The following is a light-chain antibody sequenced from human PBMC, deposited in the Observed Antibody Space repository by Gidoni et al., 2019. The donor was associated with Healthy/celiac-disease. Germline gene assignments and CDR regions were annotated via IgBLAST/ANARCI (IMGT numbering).Light chain of an antibody. J-gene: IGKJ4*01. CDR3: QQYNSYPLT. CDR2: KAS. CDR1: QSISSW. Sequence: DIQMTQSPSTLSASVGDRVTITCRASQSISSWLAWYQQKPGKSPKLLIYKASSLESGVPSRFSGSGSRTEFTRTISSLQPDDFATYYCQQYNSYPLTFGGGTKVEIK. V-gene: IGKV1-5*03.